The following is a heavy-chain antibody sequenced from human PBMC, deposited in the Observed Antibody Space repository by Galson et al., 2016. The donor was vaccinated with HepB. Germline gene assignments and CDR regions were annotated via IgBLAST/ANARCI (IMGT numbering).Heavy chain of an antibody. CDR1: GYTFSDYW. J-gene: IGHJ6*03. V-gene: IGHV5-51*01. Sequence: QSGAEVKKPGESLQISCKGSGYTFSDYWIGWVRQMPGKGLEWMGIIYPGDSDTRYRPSFQGQVTISAGKSISTVYLQWSSLKASDTAMYYCARQGQHNYYYYMDVWGKGTTVTVSS. D-gene: IGHD1-1*01. CDR3: ARQGQHNYYYYMDV. CDR2: IYPGDSDT.